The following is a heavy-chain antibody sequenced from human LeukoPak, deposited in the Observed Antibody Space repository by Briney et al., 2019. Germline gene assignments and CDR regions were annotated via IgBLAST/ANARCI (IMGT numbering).Heavy chain of an antibody. J-gene: IGHJ4*02. CDR3: ARGWFGESFDY. CDR2: IIPIFGTA. D-gene: IGHD3-10*01. CDR1: GGTFSSYA. Sequence: VASVKVSCKASGGTFSSYAISWVRQAPGQGLEWMGGIIPIFGTANYAQKLQGRVTMTTDTSTSTAYMELRSLRSDDTAVYYCARGWFGESFDYWGQGTLVTVSS. V-gene: IGHV1-69*05.